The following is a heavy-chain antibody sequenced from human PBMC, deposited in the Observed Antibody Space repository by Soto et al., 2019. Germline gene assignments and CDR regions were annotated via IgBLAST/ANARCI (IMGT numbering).Heavy chain of an antibody. Sequence: VASVKVSCKASGYTFTGYYLYWVRQAPGQGLEWLGWINPNSRGTNYAQKFQGRVTMTNDTSISTAYMELSRLTRDDTAVYYCARRIVGPTDWFDPWGQGTLVTVSS. D-gene: IGHD1-26*01. V-gene: IGHV1-2*02. CDR2: INPNSRGT. CDR3: ARRIVGPTDWFDP. J-gene: IGHJ5*02. CDR1: GYTFTGYY.